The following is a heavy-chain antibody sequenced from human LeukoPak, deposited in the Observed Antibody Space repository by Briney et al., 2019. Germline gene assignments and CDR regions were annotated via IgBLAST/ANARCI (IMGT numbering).Heavy chain of an antibody. V-gene: IGHV3-49*04. D-gene: IGHD3-10*01. CDR1: GFTFGDYA. CDR2: IRSKAYGGTT. CDR3: TRGPLFTPYMDV. Sequence: GGSLRLSCTASGFTFGDYAMSWVRQAPGKGLEWVGFIRSKAYGGTTEYAASVKGRFTISRDDSKSIAYLQMNSLKTEDTAVYYCTRGPLFTPYMDVWGKGTTVTVSS. J-gene: IGHJ6*03.